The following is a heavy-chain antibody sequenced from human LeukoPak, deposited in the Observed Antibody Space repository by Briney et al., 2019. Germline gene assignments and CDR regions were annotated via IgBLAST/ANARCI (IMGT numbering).Heavy chain of an antibody. V-gene: IGHV3-15*01. CDR2: IKRKSDGGTS. D-gene: IGHD2-8*02. CDR1: GFTFNNVW. J-gene: IGHJ3*02. Sequence: GGSLRLSCAASGFTFNNVWMSWVRQAPGKGLEWVGRIKRKSDGGTSDYPAPVKGRFTISRDDSKNTLYLQMDSLRTEDTDVYYCVTGSRSDWWGAFDIWGQGTMVTVSS. CDR3: VTGSRSDWWGAFDI.